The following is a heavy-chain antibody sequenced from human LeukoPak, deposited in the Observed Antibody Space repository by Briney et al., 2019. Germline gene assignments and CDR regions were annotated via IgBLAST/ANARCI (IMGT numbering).Heavy chain of an antibody. J-gene: IGHJ6*03. D-gene: IGHD3-3*01. CDR1: GFTFSSYS. Sequence: KPGGSLRLSCAASGFTFSSYSMNRVRQAPGKGLEWVSSISSSSSYIYYADSVKGRFTISRDNAKNSLYLQMNSLRAEDTAVYYCARVRSTPHGYMDVWGKGTTVTVSS. CDR2: ISSSSSYI. CDR3: ARVRSTPHGYMDV. V-gene: IGHV3-21*01.